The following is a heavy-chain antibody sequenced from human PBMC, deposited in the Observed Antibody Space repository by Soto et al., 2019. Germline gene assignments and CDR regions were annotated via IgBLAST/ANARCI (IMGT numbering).Heavy chain of an antibody. J-gene: IGHJ5*02. CDR1: GFTFSSYS. CDR2: ISSSSSTI. Sequence: EVQLVESGGGLVQPGGSLRLSCAASGFTFSSYSMNWVRQAPGKGLEWVSYISSSSSTIYYADSVKGRFTISRDNAKNSLYLQMNSLRAEDTAVYYCARDVDSSSWLFGVFDPWGQGTLVTVSS. V-gene: IGHV3-48*01. CDR3: ARDVDSSSWLFGVFDP. D-gene: IGHD6-13*01.